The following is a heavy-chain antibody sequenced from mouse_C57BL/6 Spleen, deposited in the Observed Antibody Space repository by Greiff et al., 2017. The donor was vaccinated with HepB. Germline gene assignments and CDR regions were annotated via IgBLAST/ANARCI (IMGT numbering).Heavy chain of an antibody. V-gene: IGHV14-2*01. J-gene: IGHJ2*01. D-gene: IGHD3-2*02. CDR3: ARASSGYVSTFDY. CDR2: IDPEDGET. Sequence: EVKLMESGAELVKPGASVKLSCTASGFNIKDYYMHWVKQRTEQGLEWIGRIDPEDGETKYAPKFQGKATITADTPSNTAYLQLSSLTSEDTAVYYCARASSGYVSTFDYWGQGTTLTVSS. CDR1: GFNIKDYY.